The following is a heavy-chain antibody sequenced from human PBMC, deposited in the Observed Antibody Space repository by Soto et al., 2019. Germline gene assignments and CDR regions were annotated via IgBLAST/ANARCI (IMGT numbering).Heavy chain of an antibody. CDR1: GGSISSGGYY. CDR2: IYYSGST. D-gene: IGHD4-17*01. J-gene: IGHJ4*02. Sequence: GQRQESGPGLVKPSQTRSLTCAVSGGSISSGGYYWSWIRQHPGKGLEWIGYIYYSGSTYYNPSLKSRVTISVDTSKNQFSLKLSSVTAADTAVYYCARETYYGGNSGDYWGQGTLVTVSS. V-gene: IGHV4-31*11. CDR3: ARETYYGGNSGDY.